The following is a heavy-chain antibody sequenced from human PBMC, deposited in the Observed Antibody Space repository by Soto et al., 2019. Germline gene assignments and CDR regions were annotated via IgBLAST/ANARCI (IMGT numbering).Heavy chain of an antibody. CDR2: IKQDGSET. Sequence: EVHLVESGGGLVQPGGSLRLSCAASGFTFSSSWMTWVRHGPGKGLEWVAGIKQDGSETYYLDSLKGRFTISRDNAKNSLYLQMNSLRAEDTAAYFCARGGGALDYWGQGTLVTVSS. D-gene: IGHD1-26*01. CDR1: GFTFSSSW. V-gene: IGHV3-7*01. CDR3: ARGGGALDY. J-gene: IGHJ4*02.